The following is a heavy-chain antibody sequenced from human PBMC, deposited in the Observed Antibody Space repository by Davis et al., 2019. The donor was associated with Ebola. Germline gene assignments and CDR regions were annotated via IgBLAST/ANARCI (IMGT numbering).Heavy chain of an antibody. CDR2: IYHSGST. V-gene: IGHV4-59*08. Sequence: MPSETLSLTCTVSGGSISSYYWSWIRQPPGKGLEWIGSIYHSGSTYYNLSLKSRVTISVDTSKNQFSLKLSSVTAADTAVYYCVRGWPSTVTTDYYAMDVWGTGTTVTVSS. CDR3: VRGWPSTVTTDYYAMDV. J-gene: IGHJ6*04. CDR1: GGSISSYY. D-gene: IGHD4-17*01.